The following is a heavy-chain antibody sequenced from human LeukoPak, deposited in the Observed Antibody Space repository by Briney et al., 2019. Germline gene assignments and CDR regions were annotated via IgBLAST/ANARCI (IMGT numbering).Heavy chain of an antibody. CDR1: GFTFSSYG. Sequence: GGSLRLSCAASGFTFSSYGMHWVRQAPGKGLEWVAVISYDGSNKYYADSVKGRFTISRDNSKNTLYLQMNSLRAEDTAVYYCARASQGGSGYYYPWYYGMDVWGQGTTVTVSS. CDR2: ISYDGSNK. V-gene: IGHV3-30*03. J-gene: IGHJ6*02. CDR3: ARASQGGSGYYYPWYYGMDV. D-gene: IGHD3-22*01.